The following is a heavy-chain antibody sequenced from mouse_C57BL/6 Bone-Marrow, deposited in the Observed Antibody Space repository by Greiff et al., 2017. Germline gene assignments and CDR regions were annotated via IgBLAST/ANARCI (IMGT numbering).Heavy chain of an antibody. V-gene: IGHV1-15*01. D-gene: IGHD3-1*01. CDR3: TSSARGFDY. CDR2: IDPETGGT. J-gene: IGHJ2*01. Sequence: QVHVKQSGAELVRPGASVTLSCKASGYTFTDYEMHWVKQTPVHGLEWIGAIDPETGGTAYNQKFKGKAILTADKSSSTAYMALRSLTSEASAVYCCTSSARGFDYWGQGTTLTVSS. CDR1: GYTFTDYE.